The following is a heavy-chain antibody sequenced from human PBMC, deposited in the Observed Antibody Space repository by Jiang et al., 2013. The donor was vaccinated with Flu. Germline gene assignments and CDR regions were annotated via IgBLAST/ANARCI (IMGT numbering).Heavy chain of an antibody. CDR2: INTDTGNP. CDR3: SRGKNFNDV. Sequence: QSGSELKKPGASVKVSCRASGYTFTSYTMNWVRQAPGQGLEWMGWINTDTGNPTYAQGFTGRFVFSLDTSVSTAYLQINAPKTDDTAIYYCSRGKNFNDVWGQGTTVTVSS. D-gene: IGHD2/OR15-2a*01. J-gene: IGHJ6*02. V-gene: IGHV7-4-1*02. CDR1: GYTFTSYT.